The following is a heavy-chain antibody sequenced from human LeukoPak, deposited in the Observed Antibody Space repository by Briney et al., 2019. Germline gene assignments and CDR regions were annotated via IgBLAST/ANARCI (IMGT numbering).Heavy chain of an antibody. D-gene: IGHD2-2*01. CDR1: GYTFTGYY. J-gene: IGHJ4*02. V-gene: IGHV1-2*02. Sequence: AASVTVSCKASGYTFTGYYMHWVRQAPGQGLEWMGWINPNSGGTNYAQKFQGRVTMTRDTSISTAYMELSRLRSDDTAVYYCATIVVVPAAMRGFDYWGQGTLVTVSS. CDR2: INPNSGGT. CDR3: ATIVVVPAAMRGFDY.